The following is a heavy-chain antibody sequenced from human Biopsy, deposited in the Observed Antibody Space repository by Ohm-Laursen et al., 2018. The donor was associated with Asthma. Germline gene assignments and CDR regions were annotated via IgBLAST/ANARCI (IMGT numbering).Heavy chain of an antibody. CDR2: IYYSGET. D-gene: IGHD5-18*01. CDR3: ARNLPGYTYGPFED. Sequence: TLSLTCTVSGASITTSPSYWSWLRLLPGKGLEWIGCIYYSGETFFNPSLKNPLFMSLDLSKNQFSLKMTSVTVADTAVYFCARNLPGYTYGPFEDWGQGTLVTVPS. CDR1: GASITTSPSY. V-gene: IGHV4-31*02. J-gene: IGHJ4*02.